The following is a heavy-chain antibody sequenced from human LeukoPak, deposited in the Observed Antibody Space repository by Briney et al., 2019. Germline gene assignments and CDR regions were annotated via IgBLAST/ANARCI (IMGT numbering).Heavy chain of an antibody. CDR1: GGTFSSYA. D-gene: IGHD3-22*01. V-gene: IGHV1-69*05. CDR2: IIPIFGTA. J-gene: IGHJ6*04. CDR3: ARGPTYYDSSGYYPMDV. Sequence: GASVKVSCKASGGTFSSYAISWVRQAPGQGLEWMGGIIPIFGTANYAQKFQGRVTITTDKSTSTAYMELSSLRSEDTAVYYCARGPTYYDSSGYYPMDVWGKGTTVTVSS.